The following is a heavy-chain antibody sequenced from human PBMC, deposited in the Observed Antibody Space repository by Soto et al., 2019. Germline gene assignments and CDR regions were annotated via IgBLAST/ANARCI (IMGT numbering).Heavy chain of an antibody. Sequence: SETMSLTCTVAGGNIISGCYYWSWNRQHPGKGLEWIGYIYYSGSTYYNPSLKSRVTISVDTSKNQFSLKLSSVTAADTAVYYCARGPRDFWSGRYSSRGYMDVWGKGTTVTVSS. J-gene: IGHJ6*03. V-gene: IGHV4-31*03. CDR3: ARGPRDFWSGRYSSRGYMDV. CDR2: IYYSGST. D-gene: IGHD3-3*01. CDR1: GGNIISGCYY.